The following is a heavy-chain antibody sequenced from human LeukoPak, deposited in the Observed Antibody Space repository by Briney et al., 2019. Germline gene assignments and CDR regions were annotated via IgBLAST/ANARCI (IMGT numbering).Heavy chain of an antibody. D-gene: IGHD3-3*01. V-gene: IGHV3-7*01. CDR2: IKQDGSEK. J-gene: IGHJ4*02. Sequence: GGSLRLSCTASGFTFSTYWMSWVRQAPGKGLECVASIKQDGSEKEYVDSVKGRFTVSRDSAKNSLYLQMISLRAEDTAVYYCARWRGAQSEFEYWGQGTLVTVSS. CDR1: GFTFSTYW. CDR3: ARWRGAQSEFEY.